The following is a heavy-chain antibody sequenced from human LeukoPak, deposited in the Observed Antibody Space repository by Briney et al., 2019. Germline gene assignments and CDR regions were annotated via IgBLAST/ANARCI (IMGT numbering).Heavy chain of an antibody. J-gene: IGHJ5*02. CDR1: GFTFSSYA. D-gene: IGHD2-8*02. V-gene: IGHV3-48*04. Sequence: PGRSLRLSCAASGFTFSSYAMHWVRQAPGKGLEWVSYISSSSSTIYYADSVKGRFTISRDNAKNSLYLQMNSLRAEDTAVYYCARVLTGSWDWFDPWGQGTLVTVSS. CDR2: ISSSSSTI. CDR3: ARVLTGSWDWFDP.